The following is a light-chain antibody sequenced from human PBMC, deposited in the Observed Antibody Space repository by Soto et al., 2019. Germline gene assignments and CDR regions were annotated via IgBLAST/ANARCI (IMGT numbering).Light chain of an antibody. CDR3: QTWGTGPFV. Sequence: QPVLTQSPSASASLGASVKLTCTLSSGHSSYAIAWHQQQPEKGPRYLMKLNSDGSHSKGDGIPDRFSGSSSGAERYLTISSLQSEDEPDYYCQTWGTGPFVFGTGTKLSVL. CDR2: LNSDGSH. V-gene: IGLV4-69*01. J-gene: IGLJ1*01. CDR1: SGHSSYA.